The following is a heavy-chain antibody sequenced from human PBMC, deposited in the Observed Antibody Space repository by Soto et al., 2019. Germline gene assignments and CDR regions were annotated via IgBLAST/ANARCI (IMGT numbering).Heavy chain of an antibody. CDR2: IIPIFGTA. J-gene: IGHJ4*02. V-gene: IGHV1-69*01. CDR3: ATHNYYGSGSYYNGCDY. Sequence: QVQLVQSGAEVKKPGSSVKVSCKASGGTFSSYAISWVRQAPGQGLEWMGGIIPIFGTANYAQKFQGRVTIPADESTSTAYMELSSLRSEDTAVYYCATHNYYGSGSYYNGCDYWGQGTLVTVSS. D-gene: IGHD3-10*01. CDR1: GGTFSSYA.